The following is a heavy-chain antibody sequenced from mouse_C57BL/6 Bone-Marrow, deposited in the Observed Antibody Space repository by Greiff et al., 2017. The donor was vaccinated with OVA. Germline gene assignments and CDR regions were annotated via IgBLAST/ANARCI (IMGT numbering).Heavy chain of an antibody. V-gene: IGHV1-4*01. D-gene: IGHD2-4*01. CDR2: INPSSGYT. CDR1: GYTFTSYT. CDR3: ARSGLRRGYAMDY. J-gene: IGHJ4*01. Sequence: QVQLKQSGAELARPGASVKMSCQASGYTFTSYTMHWVKQRPGQGLEWIGYINPSSGYTKYNQKFKDKATLTADKSSSTAYMQLSSLTSEDSAVYYCARSGLRRGYAMDYWGQGTSVTVSS.